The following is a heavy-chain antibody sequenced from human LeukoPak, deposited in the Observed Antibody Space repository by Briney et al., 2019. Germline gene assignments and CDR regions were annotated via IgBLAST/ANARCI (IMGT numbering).Heavy chain of an antibody. CDR1: GFTFRSYE. V-gene: IGHV3-48*03. CDR3: ARSARLMKGVVEVTALDD. D-gene: IGHD3-3*01. Sequence: AGRSLRLSCEDSGFTFRSYEMNWVRQAPGKGLEWIAYLSSSGSAFSYADPVKGRFTIARDNAKNSVYLEMNSLRADDTAVYYCARSARLMKGVVEVTALDDWGQGTLVTVSS. J-gene: IGHJ4*02. CDR2: LSSSGSAF.